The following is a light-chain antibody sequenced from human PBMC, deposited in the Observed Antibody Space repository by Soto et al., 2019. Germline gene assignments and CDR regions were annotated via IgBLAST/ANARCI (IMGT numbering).Light chain of an antibody. CDR3: QQYNSYWT. CDR2: KAS. Sequence: DIPMTQSPSTLSASVGDRVTITCRASQSISSRLAWYQQKPGKAPKLLIYKASSLESGVPSRFSGSGSGTDFTLTISSLQPDDFATYYCQQYNSYWTFGQGTKVEIK. V-gene: IGKV1-5*03. CDR1: QSISSR. J-gene: IGKJ1*01.